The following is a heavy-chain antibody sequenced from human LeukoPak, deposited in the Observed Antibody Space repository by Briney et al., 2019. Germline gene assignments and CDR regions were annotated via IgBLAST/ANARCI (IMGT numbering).Heavy chain of an antibody. J-gene: IGHJ4*02. Sequence: GRSLRLSCAASGFTFSSYAMHWARQAPGKGLEWVAVISYDGSNKYYADSVKGRFTISRDNSKNTLYLQMNSLRAEDTAVYYCARLVVVTAISFDYWGQGTLVTVSS. CDR1: GFTFSSYA. CDR2: ISYDGSNK. V-gene: IGHV3-30*01. D-gene: IGHD2-21*02. CDR3: ARLVVVTAISFDY.